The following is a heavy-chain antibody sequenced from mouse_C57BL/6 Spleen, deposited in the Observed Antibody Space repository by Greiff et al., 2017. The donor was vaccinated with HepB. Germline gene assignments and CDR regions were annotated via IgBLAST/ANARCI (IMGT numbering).Heavy chain of an antibody. D-gene: IGHD2-2*01. J-gene: IGHJ4*01. CDR2: IIPTSGYT. CDR3: AIWLRDYSVDY. CDR1: GYIFTDYW. Sequence: VKLMESGSALAKPGASVKLSCKASGYIFTDYWIHWIKQRPGLGLEWIGYIIPTSGYTKFNQRFKDKATLTADKSSSTAYMQLISLTYEDSALYYCAIWLRDYSVDYWGQGTSVTVSS. V-gene: IGHV1-7*01.